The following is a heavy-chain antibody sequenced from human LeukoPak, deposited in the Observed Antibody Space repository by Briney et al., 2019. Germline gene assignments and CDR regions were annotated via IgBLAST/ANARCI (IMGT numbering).Heavy chain of an antibody. V-gene: IGHV4-59*01. CDR1: GGSISSYY. CDR2: IYYTGST. Sequence: SETLSLTCTVSGGSISSYYWSRIRQFPGKGLEWIGYIYYTGSTNYNPSLKSRVTISVDTSKNQFSLKLSSVTAADTAVYYCARGIPAASGYFQHWGQGTLVTVSS. CDR3: ARGIPAASGYFQH. J-gene: IGHJ1*01. D-gene: IGHD2-2*01.